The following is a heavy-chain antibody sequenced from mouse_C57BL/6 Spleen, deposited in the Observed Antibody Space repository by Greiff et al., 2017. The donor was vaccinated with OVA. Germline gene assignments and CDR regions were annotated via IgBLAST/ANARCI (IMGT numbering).Heavy chain of an antibody. Sequence: QVQLQQSGAELVKPGASVKLSCKASGYTFTSYWMHWVKQRPGQGLEWIGMIHPNSGSTNYNEKFKSKATLTVDKSSSTAYMQLSSLTSEDSAVYYGAREVDYDGSYYAMDYWGQGTSVTVSS. J-gene: IGHJ4*01. CDR2: IHPNSGST. D-gene: IGHD2-4*01. CDR1: GYTFTSYW. V-gene: IGHV1-64*01. CDR3: AREVDYDGSYYAMDY.